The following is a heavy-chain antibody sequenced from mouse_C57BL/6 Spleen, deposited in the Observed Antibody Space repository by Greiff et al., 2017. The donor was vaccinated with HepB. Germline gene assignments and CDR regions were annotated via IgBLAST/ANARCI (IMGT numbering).Heavy chain of an antibody. CDR3: ARWEYDYDGFDY. CDR2: IYPSDSET. J-gene: IGHJ2*01. D-gene: IGHD2-4*01. V-gene: IGHV1-61*01. Sequence: VQLQQSGAELVRPGSSVKLSCKASGYTFTSYWMDWVKQRPGQGLEWIGNIYPSDSETHYNQKFKDKATLTVDKSSSTAYMQLSSLTSEDSAVYYCARWEYDYDGFDYWGQGTTLTVSS. CDR1: GYTFTSYW.